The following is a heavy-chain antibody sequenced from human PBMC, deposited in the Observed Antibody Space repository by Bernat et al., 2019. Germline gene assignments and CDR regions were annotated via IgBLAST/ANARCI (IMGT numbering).Heavy chain of an antibody. J-gene: IGHJ5*01. CDR1: GYTFTAYY. V-gene: IGHV1-2*02. CDR3: ARGKYRLLSSWFDP. CDR2: INPNSGGT. D-gene: IGHD2-2*01. Sequence: QVQLVQSGSEVKKPGASVKVSCKASGYTFTAYYMHWVRQAPGQGLEWMGWINPNSGGTNYAQKYKGRVTLTRDTSIRTAYMERSRLRSDETAVYYCARGKYRLLSSWFDPWGQGTLVTVSS.